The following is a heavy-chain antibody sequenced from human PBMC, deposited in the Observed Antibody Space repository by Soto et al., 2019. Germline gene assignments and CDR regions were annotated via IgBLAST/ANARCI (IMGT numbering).Heavy chain of an antibody. CDR2: INPNSGGT. CDR1: GYTFIANY. J-gene: IGHJ4*02. CDR3: PREGSGWKYFDY. D-gene: IGHD6-19*01. Sequence: QVQLVQSGAEVKKPGASVKVSCKGSGYTFIANYIQWVRQAPGQGLEWMGWINPNSGGTTYAQKFQGRVTLTRDTSITTAYMERSGLTSDDTAVYFCPREGSGWKYFDYWGQGSLVTVPS. V-gene: IGHV1-2*02.